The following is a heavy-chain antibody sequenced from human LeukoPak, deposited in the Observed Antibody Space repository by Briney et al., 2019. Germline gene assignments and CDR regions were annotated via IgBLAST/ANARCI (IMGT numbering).Heavy chain of an antibody. D-gene: IGHD3-9*01. J-gene: IGHJ4*02. CDR1: GFTFSSYS. V-gene: IGHV3-21*01. CDR2: ISSSSSYI. CDR3: ARHYDILTGYYDPFDY. Sequence: GGSLRLSCAASGFTFSSYSMNWVRQALGKGLEWVSSISSSSSYIYYADSVKGRFTISRDNAKNSLYLQMNSLRAEDTAVYYCARHYDILTGYYDPFDYWRQGTLVTVSS.